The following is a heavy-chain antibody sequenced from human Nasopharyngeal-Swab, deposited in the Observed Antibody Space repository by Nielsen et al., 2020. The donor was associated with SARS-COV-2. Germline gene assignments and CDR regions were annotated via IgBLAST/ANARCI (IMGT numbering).Heavy chain of an antibody. CDR3: ARQVGQWLVLVSWFDP. D-gene: IGHD6-19*01. CDR2: IHYSGST. Sequence: SETPLTCTVSGGSISSYYWSWIRQPPGKGLEWIGSIHYSGSTYYNPSLKSRATISVDTSKNQFSLKLSSVTAADTAVYYCARQVGQWLVLVSWFDPWGQGTLVTVSS. J-gene: IGHJ5*02. CDR1: GGSISSYY. V-gene: IGHV4-59*05.